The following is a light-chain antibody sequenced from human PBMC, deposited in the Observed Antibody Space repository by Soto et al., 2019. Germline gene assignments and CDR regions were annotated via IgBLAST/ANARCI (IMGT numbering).Light chain of an antibody. CDR3: QQRSSWPIT. J-gene: IGKJ5*01. V-gene: IGKV3-11*01. Sequence: EIVLTQSPATLSLSPGERATLSCRASQSVTSYLDWYQQRPGQAPRLLINDASRRATGIPDRFSGSGSGADFTLTISSLEPEDFAVYYCQQRSSWPITFGQGTRLEIK. CDR1: QSVTSY. CDR2: DAS.